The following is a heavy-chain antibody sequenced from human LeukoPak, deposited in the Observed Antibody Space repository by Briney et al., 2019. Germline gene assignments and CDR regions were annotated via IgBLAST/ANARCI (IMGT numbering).Heavy chain of an antibody. CDR1: GFSLSTSGMC. CDR3: ARDYFDSSGYSCYFDY. J-gene: IGHJ4*02. Sequence: SGPALVKPTQTLTLTCTFSGFSLSTSGMCVSWIRQPPGKALEWLARIDWDDDKHYSTSLKTRLTISKDTSKNQVVLTMINMDPVDTATYYCARDYFDSSGYSCYFDYWGQGTLVTVSS. V-gene: IGHV2-70*11. D-gene: IGHD3-22*01. CDR2: IDWDDDK.